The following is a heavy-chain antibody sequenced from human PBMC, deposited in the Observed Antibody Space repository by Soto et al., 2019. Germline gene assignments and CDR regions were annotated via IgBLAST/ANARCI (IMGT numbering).Heavy chain of an antibody. CDR2: INAGNGNT. Sequence: ASVKVSCKASGYTFTSYGISWVRQAPGHGLEWMGWINAGNGNTKYSQKFQGRVTITRDTSASTAYMELSSLRSEDTAVYYCARDRYYDSSGQIDYWGQGTLVTVSS. CDR1: GYTFTSYG. D-gene: IGHD3-22*01. V-gene: IGHV1-3*01. CDR3: ARDRYYDSSGQIDY. J-gene: IGHJ4*02.